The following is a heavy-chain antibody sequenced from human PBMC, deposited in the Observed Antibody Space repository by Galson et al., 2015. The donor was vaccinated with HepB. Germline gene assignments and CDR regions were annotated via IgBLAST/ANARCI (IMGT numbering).Heavy chain of an antibody. D-gene: IGHD4-17*01. Sequence: SLRLSCAASGFTFSSYWMSWVRQAPGKGLEWVANIKQDGSEKYYVDSVKGRFTISRDNAKNSLYLQMNSLRAEDTAVYYCAREKTTVTTRQVWFDPWGQGTLVTVSS. CDR3: AREKTTVTTRQVWFDP. CDR1: GFTFSSYW. V-gene: IGHV3-7*01. J-gene: IGHJ5*02. CDR2: IKQDGSEK.